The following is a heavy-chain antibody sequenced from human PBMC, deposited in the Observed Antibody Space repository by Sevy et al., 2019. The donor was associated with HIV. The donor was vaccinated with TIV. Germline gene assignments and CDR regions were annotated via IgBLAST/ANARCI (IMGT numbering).Heavy chain of an antibody. D-gene: IGHD1-26*01. CDR2: ISYDGSNK. J-gene: IGHJ3*02. CDR1: GFTFSSYG. V-gene: IGHV3-30*18. CDR3: AKAKEPGAFDI. Sequence: GGSLRLSCAASGFTFSSYGMHWVRQAPGKGLEWVAVISYDGSNKYYAESVKGRFTISRDNSKNTLYLQMNSLRAEDTAVYYCAKAKEPGAFDIWGQGTMVTVSS.